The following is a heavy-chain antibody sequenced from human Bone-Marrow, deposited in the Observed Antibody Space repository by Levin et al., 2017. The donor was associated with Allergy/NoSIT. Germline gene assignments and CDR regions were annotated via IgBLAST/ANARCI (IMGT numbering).Heavy chain of an antibody. CDR2: IRSNIDGGTT. D-gene: IGHD3-3*01. J-gene: IGHJ4*02. Sequence: GGSLRLSCAASGFSFTDAWMTWVRQAPGKGLEWVGRIRSNIDGGTTDYASTVKGRFTISRDDSKNTLYLEMNSLKSEDTAVYFCAKAGVLRNTVFAVVIKFDSWGQGTLVTVSS. CDR1: GFSFTDAW. V-gene: IGHV3-15*01. CDR3: AKAGVLRNTVFAVVIKFDS.